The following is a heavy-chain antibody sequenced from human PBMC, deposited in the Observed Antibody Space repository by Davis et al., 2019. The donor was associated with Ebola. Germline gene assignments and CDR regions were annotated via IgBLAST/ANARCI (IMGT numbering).Heavy chain of an antibody. V-gene: IGHV3-23*01. CDR3: AKSSSSMTIFGVETDY. CDR2: ISGNGNYP. CDR1: GFTFSYYA. J-gene: IGHJ4*02. D-gene: IGHD3-3*01. Sequence: GESLKISCAASGFTFSYYAMTWVRQAPGKGLEWVSGISGNGNYPYYADSVKGRFTISRDNSRNTLYLQMNTLRAEDTAVYYCAKSSSSMTIFGVETDYWGQGTLVTVSS.